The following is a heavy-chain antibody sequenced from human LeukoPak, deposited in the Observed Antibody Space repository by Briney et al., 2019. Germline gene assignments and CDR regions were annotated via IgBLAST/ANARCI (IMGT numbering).Heavy chain of an antibody. V-gene: IGHV1-69*13. CDR2: IIPIFGTA. J-gene: IGHJ5*02. D-gene: IGHD4-23*01. Sequence: ASVKGSCKASGGTFSSYAISWVRQAPGQGLEWMGGIIPIFGTANYAQKFQGRVTITADESTSTAYMELSSLRSEDTAVYYCARVMDDYGGNKWFDPWGQGTLVTVSS. CDR3: ARVMDDYGGNKWFDP. CDR1: GGTFSSYA.